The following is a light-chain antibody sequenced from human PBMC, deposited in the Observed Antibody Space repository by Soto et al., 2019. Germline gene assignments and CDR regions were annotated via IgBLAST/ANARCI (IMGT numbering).Light chain of an antibody. V-gene: IGKV3-11*01. CDR1: QSFRGL. Sequence: EIVMTQSPATLSVSPGERATLSCRASQSFRGLLAWYQQKPGQAPRLLIYDAYNRATGIPPRFSGSGSGTDFTLTISSPEPEDSAVYYCQQRHMWPITFGQGTRLEI. J-gene: IGKJ5*01. CDR2: DAY. CDR3: QQRHMWPIT.